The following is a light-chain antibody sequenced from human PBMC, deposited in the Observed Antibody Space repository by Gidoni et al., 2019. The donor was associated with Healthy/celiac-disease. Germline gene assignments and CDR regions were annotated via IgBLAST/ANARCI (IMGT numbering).Light chain of an antibody. J-gene: IGLJ2*01. CDR1: SSDVGSYNL. V-gene: IGLV2-23*01. CDR2: EGS. Sequence: QSALTHPASVSGSPGQSIPISCTGTSSDVGSYNLVSCSQQHPGKAPKLMIYEGSKRHSGVSNRFPGSKSGNTASRTISGLQAEDEADYYCCSLNVVFGGGTKLTVL. CDR3: CSLNVV.